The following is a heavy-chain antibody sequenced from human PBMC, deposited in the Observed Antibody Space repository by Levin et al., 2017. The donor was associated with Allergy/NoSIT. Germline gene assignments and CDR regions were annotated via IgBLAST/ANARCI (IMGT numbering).Heavy chain of an antibody. Sequence: PSETLSLTCTVSGGSISSYYWSWIRQPPGKGLEWIGCMYYSGNTKYNPSLKSRVTISLDTSKNQFSLKLSSVTAADTAVYYCAGDGVMLGDTNYDDGMDVWGQGTTVTVSS. D-gene: IGHD3-16*01. V-gene: IGHV4-59*01. CDR2: MYYSGNT. CDR3: AGDGVMLGDTNYDDGMDV. J-gene: IGHJ6*02. CDR1: GGSISSYY.